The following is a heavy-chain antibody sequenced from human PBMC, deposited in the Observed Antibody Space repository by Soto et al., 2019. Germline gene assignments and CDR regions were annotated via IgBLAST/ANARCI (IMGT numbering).Heavy chain of an antibody. CDR1: GGSISSGGYY. D-gene: IGHD3-22*01. CDR3: ARSSGNRYYYGMDV. Sequence: SETLSLTCTVSGGSISSGGYYWSWIRQHPGKGLEWIGYIYYSGSTYYNPSLKSRVTISVDTSKNQFSLKLSSVTAADTAVYYCARSSGNRYYYGMDVWGQGTTVTVSS. J-gene: IGHJ6*02. V-gene: IGHV4-31*03. CDR2: IYYSGST.